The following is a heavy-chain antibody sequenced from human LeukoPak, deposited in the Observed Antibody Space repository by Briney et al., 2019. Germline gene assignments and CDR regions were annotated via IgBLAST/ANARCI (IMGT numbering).Heavy chain of an antibody. CDR2: VHYSGST. V-gene: IGHV4-39*01. CDR1: GGSISSSNYF. J-gene: IGHJ4*02. CDR3: VRRARGVIIFDY. Sequence: KPSETLSLTCTVSGGSISSSNYFWGWIRQPPGKGLEWIGTVHYSGSTSSNPSLKSRVTISVDSSKNQFSLKLSSVTAADKGIYYCVRRARGVIIFDYWGQGTPVTVSS. D-gene: IGHD3-10*01.